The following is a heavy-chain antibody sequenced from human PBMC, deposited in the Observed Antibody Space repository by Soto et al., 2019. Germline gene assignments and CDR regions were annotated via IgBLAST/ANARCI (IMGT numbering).Heavy chain of an antibody. V-gene: IGHV1-18*04. D-gene: IGHD3-22*01. CDR2: ISTENGNT. J-gene: IGHJ4*02. CDR1: GYTFINNA. Sequence: GASVKVSCKASGYTFINNAITWVRQAPGQGLEWMGWISTENGNTNYAQNLQGRVILTRDRSTNTAYMELRSLRPEDTATYYCARDSSSGTFDNCGQGALVTVST. CDR3: ARDSSSGTFDN.